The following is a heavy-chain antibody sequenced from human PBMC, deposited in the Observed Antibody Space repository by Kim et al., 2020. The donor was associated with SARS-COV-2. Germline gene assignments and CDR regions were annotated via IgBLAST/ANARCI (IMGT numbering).Heavy chain of an antibody. D-gene: IGHD3-3*02. CDR2: ISGSGRTT. J-gene: IGHJ4*02. Sequence: FSSDAMSWVRQAPGRGLEWVSAISGSGRTTYYADSVKGRFTISRDNFKNTLYLQMNNLRVEDTAVYYCAKDLSLFDSWGQGTLVTVSS. V-gene: IGHV3-23*01. CDR3: AKDLSLFDS. CDR1: FSSDA.